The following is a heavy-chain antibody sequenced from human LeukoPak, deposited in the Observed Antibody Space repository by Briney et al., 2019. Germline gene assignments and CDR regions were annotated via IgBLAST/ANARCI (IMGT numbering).Heavy chain of an antibody. CDR2: IIPIFGTA. CDR3: ARAGDGYSYGNYYYYYDMDV. CDR1: GGTFSSYA. D-gene: IGHD5-18*01. V-gene: IGHV1-69*13. Sequence: GASVKVSCKASGGTFSSYAISWVRQAPGQGLEWMGGIIPIFGTANYAQKFQGRVTITADESTSTAYMELSSLRSEDTAVYYCARAGDGYSYGNYYYYYDMDVWGQGTTVTVSS. J-gene: IGHJ6*02.